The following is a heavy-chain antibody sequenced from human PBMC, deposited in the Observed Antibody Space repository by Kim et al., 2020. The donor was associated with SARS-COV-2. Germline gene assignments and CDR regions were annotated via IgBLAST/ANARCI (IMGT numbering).Heavy chain of an antibody. V-gene: IGHV3-48*02. CDR3: AKDRAPSSFSEDGIFDM. D-gene: IGHD6-13*01. J-gene: IGHJ3*02. CDR2: ISSGSTTT. CDR1: GFSLNTYS. Sequence: GGSLRLSCAASGFSLNTYSVNWVRQAPGKGLEWLSYISSGSTTTYYASSVRGRFTVSRDNDNNSVHMRMNSLRDEDTAVYYCAKDRAPSSFSEDGIFDMWGQGTMVTVSS.